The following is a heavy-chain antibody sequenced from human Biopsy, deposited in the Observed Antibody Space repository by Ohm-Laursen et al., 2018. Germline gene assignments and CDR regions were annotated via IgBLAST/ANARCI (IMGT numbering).Heavy chain of an antibody. D-gene: IGHD2-15*01. CDR1: GFIYDDYA. Sequence: SLRLSCAASGFIYDDYALHWVRQAPGKGLEWVSGISWNSVGIGYADSVKGRFTISRDNAKNFLYLEMNNLRPEDTALYYCAKIHCSGGSCYPNAFDMWGHGTRVTVS. V-gene: IGHV3-9*01. CDR2: ISWNSVGI. J-gene: IGHJ3*02. CDR3: AKIHCSGGSCYPNAFDM.